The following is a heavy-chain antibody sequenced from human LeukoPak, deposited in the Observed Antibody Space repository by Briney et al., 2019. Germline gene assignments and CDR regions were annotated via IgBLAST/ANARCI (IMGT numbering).Heavy chain of an antibody. D-gene: IGHD3-3*01. Sequence: GGSLRLSCAASGFTFGSYTMHWVRQAPGKGLEYVLAISTNGGSTYYANSVKGRFTISRDNSKNTLYLQMGSLTAEDMAVYYCTRTSYFWSGYYFDYWGQGTLVTVSS. V-gene: IGHV3-64*01. CDR3: TRTSYFWSGYYFDY. J-gene: IGHJ4*02. CDR1: GFTFGSYT. CDR2: ISTNGGST.